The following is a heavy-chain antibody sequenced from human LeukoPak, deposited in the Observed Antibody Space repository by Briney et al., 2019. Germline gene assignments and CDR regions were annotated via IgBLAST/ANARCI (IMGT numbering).Heavy chain of an antibody. V-gene: IGHV4-4*07. CDR2: IYASGST. D-gene: IGHD1-7*01. CDR3: ARGELELPFDY. J-gene: IGHJ4*02. CDR1: GGSISSYY. Sequence: PSETLSLTCTVSGGSISSYYWSWIRQPAGKGLEWIGRIYASGSTNYNPSLTSRVTMSVDTSKNQFSLKLSSVTAADTAVYYCARGELELPFDYWGQGTLVTVSS.